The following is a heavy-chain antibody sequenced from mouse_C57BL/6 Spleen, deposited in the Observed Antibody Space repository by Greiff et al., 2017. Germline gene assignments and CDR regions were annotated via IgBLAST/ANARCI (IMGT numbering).Heavy chain of an antibody. CDR3: ARGGYYGSSSFDY. Sequence: DVQLQQSGPELVKPGASVKISCKASGYSFTGYYMNWVKQSPEKSLEWIGEINPSTGGTTYNQKFKAKATLTVDKSSSTAYMQLKSLTSEDSAVYYCARGGYYGSSSFDYWGQGTTLTVSS. CDR2: INPSTGGT. CDR1: GYSFTGYY. V-gene: IGHV1-42*01. J-gene: IGHJ2*01. D-gene: IGHD1-1*01.